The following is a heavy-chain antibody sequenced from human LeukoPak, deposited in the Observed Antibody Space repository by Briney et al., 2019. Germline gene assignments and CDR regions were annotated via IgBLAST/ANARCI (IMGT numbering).Heavy chain of an antibody. V-gene: IGHV6-1*01. J-gene: IGHJ4*02. Sequence: SQTLSLTCAISGDSVSSNSAAWNWIRQSPSRGLEWLGRTYYRSKWYNDYAVSVKSRITINPDTSKNQFSLQLNSVTPEDTAVYYCARVETQDGDSGYDRQFDYWGQGTLVTVSS. CDR3: ARVETQDGDSGYDRQFDY. CDR2: TYYRSKWYN. CDR1: GDSVSSNSAA. D-gene: IGHD5-12*01.